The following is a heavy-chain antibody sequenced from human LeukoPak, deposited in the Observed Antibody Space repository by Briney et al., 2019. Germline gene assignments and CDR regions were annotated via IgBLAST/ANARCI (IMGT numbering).Heavy chain of an antibody. CDR1: GFRFSDYY. D-gene: IGHD2-15*01. CDR2: IASSGGAL. Sequence: NSGGSLRLSCAASGFRFSDYYMTWIRQAPGKGLEWVSYIASSGGALYYADSVKGRFTISRDNSKNTLYLQMNSLRAEETAVYYCARGYCSGGSCYFFDYWGQGTLVTVSS. CDR3: ARGYCSGGSCYFFDY. V-gene: IGHV3-11*01. J-gene: IGHJ4*02.